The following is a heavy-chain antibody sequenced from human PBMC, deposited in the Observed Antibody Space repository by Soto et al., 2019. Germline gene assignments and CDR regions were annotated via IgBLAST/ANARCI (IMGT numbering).Heavy chain of an antibody. D-gene: IGHD6-6*01. Sequence: GGSLRLSCAASGFTFSSYGMHWVRQAPGKGLEWVAVISYDGSNKYYADSVKGRFTISRDNSKNTLYLQMNSLRAEDTAVYYCAKDRGRYSSPSGYYYYYGMDVWGQGTTVTVS. CDR3: AKDRGRYSSPSGYYYYYGMDV. J-gene: IGHJ6*02. CDR2: ISYDGSNK. CDR1: GFTFSSYG. V-gene: IGHV3-30*18.